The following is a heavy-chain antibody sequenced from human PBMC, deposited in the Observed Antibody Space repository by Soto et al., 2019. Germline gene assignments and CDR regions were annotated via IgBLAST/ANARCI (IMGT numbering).Heavy chain of an antibody. CDR3: ARLPRVMLPTLEGGLDV. CDR2: ITPIFGTT. D-gene: IGHD3-10*02. V-gene: IGHV1-69*05. CDR1: GGTFSSYV. J-gene: IGHJ6*02. Sequence: VQLVQSGAEVKKAGSSVKVSCKSSGGTFSSYVISWVRQAPGRGLEWMGGITPIFGTTNYAQKFEGRVTXTXHESTTTAYLELNSLISEDTAVYYCARLPRVMLPTLEGGLDVWGQGTTVTVFS.